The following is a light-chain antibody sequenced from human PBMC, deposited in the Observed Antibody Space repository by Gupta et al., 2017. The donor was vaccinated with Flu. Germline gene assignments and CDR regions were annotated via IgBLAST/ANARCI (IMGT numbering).Light chain of an antibody. V-gene: IGKV3-20*01. CDR1: QSVGTY. CDR2: GAS. J-gene: IGKJ4*01. CDR3: QHYVNSPPT. Sequence: PGPLSLSPGERATHACRSSQSVGTYLAWYQQKPGQAPRLLIYGASNRATGIPDRFSGSGSGTDFILTISRLEPEDFAVYYCQHYVNSPPTFGRGTKVEIK.